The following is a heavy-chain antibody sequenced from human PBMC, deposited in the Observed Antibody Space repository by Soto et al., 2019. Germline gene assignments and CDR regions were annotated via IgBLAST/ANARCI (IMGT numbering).Heavy chain of an antibody. Sequence: SETLSLTCTVSGGSISSSSYCWGWIRQPPGKGLEWIGSIYYSGSAYYNPSLKSRVTISVDTSKNQFSLKLSSVTAADTAVYYCARHAYSSSWYPYWGQGTLVTVSS. V-gene: IGHV4-39*01. D-gene: IGHD6-13*01. CDR2: IYYSGSA. CDR1: GGSISSSSYC. J-gene: IGHJ4*02. CDR3: ARHAYSSSWYPY.